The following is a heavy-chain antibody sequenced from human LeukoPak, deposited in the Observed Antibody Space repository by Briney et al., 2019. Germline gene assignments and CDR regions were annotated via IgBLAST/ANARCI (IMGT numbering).Heavy chain of an antibody. J-gene: IGHJ6*03. Sequence: PSETLSLTCAVYGGSFSGYYWSWIRQPPGKGLEWIGEINHSGSTNYNPSLKSRVTISVDTSKNQFSLKLSSVTAADTAVYYCARGAIGIAVAGIIGNYMDVWGKGTTVTVSS. CDR2: INHSGST. CDR3: ARGAIGIAVAGIIGNYMDV. CDR1: GGSFSGYY. D-gene: IGHD6-19*01. V-gene: IGHV4-34*01.